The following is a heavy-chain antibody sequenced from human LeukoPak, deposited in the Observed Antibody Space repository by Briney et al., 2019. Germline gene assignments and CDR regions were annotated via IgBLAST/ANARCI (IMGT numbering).Heavy chain of an antibody. CDR3: ARGLLGLAAGTFDY. D-gene: IGHD6-13*01. CDR1: GGSISSYY. CDR2: IYYSGST. Sequence: SETLSLTCTVSGGSISSYYWSWIRQPPGKGLEWIGYIYYSGSTNYNPSLKSRVTISVDTSKNQFSLKLSSVTAADTAVYYCARGLLGLAAGTFDYWGQGTLVTVSS. V-gene: IGHV4-59*01. J-gene: IGHJ4*02.